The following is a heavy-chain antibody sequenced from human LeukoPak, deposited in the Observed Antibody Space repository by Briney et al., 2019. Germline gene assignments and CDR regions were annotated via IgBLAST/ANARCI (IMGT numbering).Heavy chain of an antibody. CDR2: IYTGGST. V-gene: IGHV4-61*02. J-gene: IGHJ4*02. CDR1: GGSISSGSYF. Sequence: SGTLSLTCTVSGGSISSGSYFWSWIRQHAGKGLQWIGRIYTGGSTNYNPSLKSRVTISVDTSKNQFSLKLSSVTAADTAVYYCVRGRGRDGDNLTRWGQGTLVTVSS. D-gene: IGHD5-24*01. CDR3: VRGRGRDGDNLTR.